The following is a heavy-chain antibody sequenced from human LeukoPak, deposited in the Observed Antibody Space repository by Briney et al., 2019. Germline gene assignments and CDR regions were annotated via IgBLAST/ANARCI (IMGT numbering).Heavy chain of an antibody. J-gene: IGHJ6*03. CDR3: ARVMGSSKYYYYYYMDV. D-gene: IGHD3-10*01. CDR1: GGSISSGDYY. CDR2: IYYSGST. V-gene: IGHV4-61*08. Sequence: PSETLSLTCTVSGGSISSGDYYWSWIRQPPGKGLEWIGYIYYSGSTNYNPSLKSRVTISVDTSKNQFSLKLSSVTAADTAVYYCARVMGSSKYYYYYYMDVWGKGTTVTVSS.